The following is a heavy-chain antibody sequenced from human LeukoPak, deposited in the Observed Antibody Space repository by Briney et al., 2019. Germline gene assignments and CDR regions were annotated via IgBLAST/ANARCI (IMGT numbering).Heavy chain of an antibody. Sequence: PGGSLRLSCAGSGFTAVYNYMSWVRQAPGKGLEGVSVIYRGDTYYADSVKGRFTISRDDSKNTVFLQMNRLRADDTAVYFCASYYCSSGSCYFDTWGQGTLVAVSS. CDR2: IYRGDT. D-gene: IGHD2-15*01. CDR1: GFTAVYNY. J-gene: IGHJ4*02. V-gene: IGHV3-53*01. CDR3: ASYYCSSGSCYFDT.